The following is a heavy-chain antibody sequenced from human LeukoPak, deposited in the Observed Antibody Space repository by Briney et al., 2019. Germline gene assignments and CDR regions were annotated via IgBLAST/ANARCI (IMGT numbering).Heavy chain of an antibody. CDR2: ISYDGSNK. CDR3: ANGEDVVVPAATSGY. V-gene: IGHV3-30*18. Sequence: GGSLRLSCAASGFTFSSYGMHWVRQALGKGLEWVAVISYDGSNKYYADSVKGRFTISRDNSKNTLYLQMNSLRAEDTAVYYCANGEDVVVPAATSGYWGQGTLVTVSS. D-gene: IGHD2-2*01. CDR1: GFTFSSYG. J-gene: IGHJ4*02.